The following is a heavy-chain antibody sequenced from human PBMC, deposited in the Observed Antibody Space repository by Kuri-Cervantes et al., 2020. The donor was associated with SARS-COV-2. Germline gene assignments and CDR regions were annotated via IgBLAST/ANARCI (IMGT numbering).Heavy chain of an antibody. D-gene: IGHD3-10*01. CDR1: EFNFRYYG. CDR2: ISYDGRDT. J-gene: IGHJ6*02. CDR3: AKPGSVRGIIREDYYGLDV. V-gene: IGHV3-30*18. Sequence: GGSLRLSCVASEFNFRYYGMYWVRQAPGKGLEWVAVISYDGRDTYYGDSVKGRFTISRGNSKNTLYLQMNSLRPEDTAVYYCAKPGSVRGIIREDYYGLDVWGQGTTVTVSS.